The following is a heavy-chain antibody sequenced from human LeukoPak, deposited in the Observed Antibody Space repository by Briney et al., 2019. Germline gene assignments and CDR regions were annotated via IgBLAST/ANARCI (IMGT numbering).Heavy chain of an antibody. CDR1: GFTFSSEA. CDR2: ISPAGGTT. V-gene: IGHV3-23*01. Sequence: GGSLRLSCAVSGFTFSSEAMGWVRQLPGGGLEWVSTISPAGGTTYYAESMKGRFTISRDNSKSTLYLQMNSLRVEDTAVYYCTKSVGLMGTNMDVWGKGTTVTVSS. D-gene: IGHD4-23*01. CDR3: TKSVGLMGTNMDV. J-gene: IGHJ6*03.